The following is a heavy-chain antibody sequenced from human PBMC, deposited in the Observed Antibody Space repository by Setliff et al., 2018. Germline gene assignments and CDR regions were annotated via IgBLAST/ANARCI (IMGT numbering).Heavy chain of an antibody. CDR1: GGSISSHR. CDR3: ARGLDYYGSGSYIDY. CDR2: IYASGYT. Sequence: SETLSLTCSVSGGSISSHRWSWIRQPPGKGLEWIGYIYASGYTNYNPSLKSRVTISVDTSKNQFSLKLSSVTAADTAVYYCARGLDYYGSGSYIDYWGQGTLVTV. V-gene: IGHV4-59*11. D-gene: IGHD3-10*01. J-gene: IGHJ4*02.